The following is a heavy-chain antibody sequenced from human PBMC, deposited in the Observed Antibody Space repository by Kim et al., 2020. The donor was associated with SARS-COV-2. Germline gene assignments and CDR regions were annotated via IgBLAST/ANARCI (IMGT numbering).Heavy chain of an antibody. Sequence: ASVKVSCKASGYTFTGYYMHWVRQAPGQGLEWMGWINPNSGGTNYAQKFQGRVTMTRDTSISTAYMELSRLRSDDTAVYYCARIDAGAAAFNYFDYWGQGTLVTVSS. CDR3: ARIDAGAAAFNYFDY. V-gene: IGHV1-2*02. D-gene: IGHD6-13*01. CDR1: GYTFTGYY. J-gene: IGHJ4*02. CDR2: INPNSGGT.